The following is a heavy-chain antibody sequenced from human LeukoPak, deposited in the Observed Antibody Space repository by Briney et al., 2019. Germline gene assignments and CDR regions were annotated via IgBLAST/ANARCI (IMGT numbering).Heavy chain of an antibody. CDR1: GGSFSGYY. CDR3: ARGSRYCSSTSCYTSSGLSVHYFDY. V-gene: IGHV4-34*01. CDR2: INHSGST. D-gene: IGHD2-2*02. Sequence: SETLSLTCAVYGGSFSGYYWSWIRQPPGKGLEWIGEINHSGSTNYNPSLKSRVTISVDTSKNQLSLKLSSVTAADTAVYYCARGSRYCSSTSCYTSSGLSVHYFDYWGQGTLVTVSS. J-gene: IGHJ4*02.